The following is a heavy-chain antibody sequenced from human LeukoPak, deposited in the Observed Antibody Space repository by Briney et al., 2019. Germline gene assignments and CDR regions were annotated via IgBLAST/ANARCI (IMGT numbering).Heavy chain of an antibody. CDR3: AKGTDRYREVSSFDY. J-gene: IGHJ4*02. CDR1: GFIFSTYT. V-gene: IGHV3-23*01. D-gene: IGHD3-10*01. CDR2: ISGGGGGT. Sequence: QPGGSLRLSCAASGFIFSTYTMNWVRQAPGKGLEWVSAISGGGGGTYYADFVKGRFTISRDNSKNTLYLQMNSLRAEDTAAYYCAKGTDRYREVSSFDYWGQGTLVAVSS.